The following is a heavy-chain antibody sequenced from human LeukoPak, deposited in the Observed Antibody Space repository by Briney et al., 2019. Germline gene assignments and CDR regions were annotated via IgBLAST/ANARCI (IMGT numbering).Heavy chain of an antibody. CDR2: ISYDGSNK. CDR1: GFTFSSYA. D-gene: IGHD3-10*01. Sequence: QTGGSLRLSCAASGFTFSSYAMHWVRQAPGKGLEWVAVISYDGSNKYYADSVKGRFTISRDNSKNTLYLQMNSLRAEDTAVYYCAKSGYYGSGTYAYYFDYWGQGTLVTVSS. V-gene: IGHV3-30-3*02. CDR3: AKSGYYGSGTYAYYFDY. J-gene: IGHJ4*02.